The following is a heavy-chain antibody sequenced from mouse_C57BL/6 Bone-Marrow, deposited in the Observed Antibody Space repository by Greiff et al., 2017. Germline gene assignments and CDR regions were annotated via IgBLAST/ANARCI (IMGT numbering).Heavy chain of an antibody. Sequence: QVQLQQSGAELVKPGASVTLSCKASGYTFTSYCMHWVKQRPGQGLEWIGMIHPNSGSTNYNEKFKSKATLTVDKSSSTVYMQLSSLTSEDSAVYYCAKRARWLRGFAYWGQGTLVTVSA. V-gene: IGHV1-64*01. CDR3: AKRARWLRGFAY. D-gene: IGHD2-2*01. CDR1: GYTFTSYC. CDR2: IHPNSGST. J-gene: IGHJ3*01.